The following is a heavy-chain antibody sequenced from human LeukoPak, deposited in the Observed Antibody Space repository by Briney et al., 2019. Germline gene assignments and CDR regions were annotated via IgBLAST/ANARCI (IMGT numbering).Heavy chain of an antibody. CDR3: ASYSGSYSMLWGIAP. D-gene: IGHD1-26*01. CDR2: IYHSGST. V-gene: IGHV4-4*02. CDR1: GGSISSSNW. Sequence: SETLSLTCAVSGGSISSSNWWSWVRQPPGKGLEWIGEIYHSGSTNYNPSLKSRVTISVDKSKNQFSLKLSSVTAADTAVYYCASYSGSYSMLWGIAPWGQGTLVTVSS. J-gene: IGHJ5*02.